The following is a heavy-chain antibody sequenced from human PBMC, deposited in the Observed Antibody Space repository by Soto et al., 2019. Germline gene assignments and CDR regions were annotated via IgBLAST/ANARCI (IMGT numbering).Heavy chain of an antibody. CDR3: TRDLAAATAYGMDV. V-gene: IGHV3-21*01. D-gene: IGHD6-13*01. J-gene: IGHJ6*02. CDR2: ISSRSSYI. CDR1: GFTFSPYT. Sequence: EVQLVESGGGLVKPGGSLRLSCAASGFTFSPYTMNWVRQAPGKGLEWVSSISSRSSYIYYADSVKGRFTISRDNAKNSLYLLMNSLRAEDTAVYYLTRDLAAATAYGMDVWGQGNRVTVSS.